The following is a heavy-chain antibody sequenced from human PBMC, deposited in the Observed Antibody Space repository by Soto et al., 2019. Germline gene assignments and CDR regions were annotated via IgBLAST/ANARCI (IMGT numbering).Heavy chain of an antibody. D-gene: IGHD5-12*01. J-gene: IGHJ4*02. Sequence: GGSLRLSCAASGFTVSSNYMSWVRQAPGKGLEWVSVIYSCGSTYYADSVKGRFIVSRDNAKKVLFLQMSGLRVDDTAVYYCARDPKRRDGYNFDSWGRGALVTVSS. CDR3: ARDPKRRDGYNFDS. V-gene: IGHV3-53*01. CDR1: GFTVSSNY. CDR2: IYSCGST.